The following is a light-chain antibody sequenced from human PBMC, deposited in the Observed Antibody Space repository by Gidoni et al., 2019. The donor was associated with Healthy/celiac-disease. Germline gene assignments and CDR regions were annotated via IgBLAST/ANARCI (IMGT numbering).Light chain of an antibody. CDR2: KAS. V-gene: IGKV1-5*03. Sequence: DIQMTQSPSTLSASVGDRVTITCRASQSISSWLAWYQQKPGKAPKLLIYKASSLESGVPSRFSGSGSGTEFTRAISSLQPDDFATYYCQQQGLTFGGGTKVEIK. J-gene: IGKJ4*01. CDR3: QQQGLT. CDR1: QSISSW.